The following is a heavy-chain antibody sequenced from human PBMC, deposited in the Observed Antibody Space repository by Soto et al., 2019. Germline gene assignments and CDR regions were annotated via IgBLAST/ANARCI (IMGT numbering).Heavy chain of an antibody. D-gene: IGHD3-3*01. V-gene: IGHV4-30-4*01. CDR1: GGSISSGDYY. Sequence: SETLSLTCTVSGGSISSGDYYWSWILQPPGKGLEWIGYIYYSGSTYYNPSLKSRVTISVDTSKNQFSLKLSSVTAADTAVYYCARDNILGILYGGMDVWGQGTTVTVSS. CDR2: IYYSGST. CDR3: ARDNILGILYGGMDV. J-gene: IGHJ6*02.